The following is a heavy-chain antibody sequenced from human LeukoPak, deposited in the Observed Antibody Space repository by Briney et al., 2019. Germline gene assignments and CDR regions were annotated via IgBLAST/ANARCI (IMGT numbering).Heavy chain of an antibody. Sequence: ASVKVSCKASGYTFISYSMHWVRQAPGQRLEWMEWINAGNDDTKYSQEFQGRVTITRDTSASTAYMELSSLRSEDTAVYYCARGDYGSNSHFDSWGQGTLVTVSS. CDR2: INAGNDDT. CDR1: GYTFISYS. D-gene: IGHD4-23*01. CDR3: ARGDYGSNSHFDS. V-gene: IGHV1-3*01. J-gene: IGHJ4*02.